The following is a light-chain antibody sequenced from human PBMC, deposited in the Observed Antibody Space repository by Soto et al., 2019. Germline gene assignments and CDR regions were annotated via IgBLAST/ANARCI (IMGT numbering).Light chain of an antibody. Sequence: QSVLTQPASVSGSPGQSITISCTGTSSDVGGYKFVSWYQQHPGKAPKLIIYEVSNRPSGFSSRFSGSKSGNTASLTISGLQAEDEADYYCGSYTGSIYVFGTGTKVTV. CDR2: EVS. CDR3: GSYTGSIYV. V-gene: IGLV2-14*01. CDR1: SSDVGGYKF. J-gene: IGLJ1*01.